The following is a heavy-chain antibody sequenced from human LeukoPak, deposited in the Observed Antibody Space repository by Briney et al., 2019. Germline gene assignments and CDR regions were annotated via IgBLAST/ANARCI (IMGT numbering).Heavy chain of an antibody. V-gene: IGHV3-30*04. Sequence: GGSLRLSCAASGSTFSSYAMHWVRQAPGKGLEWVAVISYDGSNKYYADSVKGRFTISRDNSKNTLYLQMNSLRSDDTAVYYCARDPTPHVFYYYDSSGYPFDYWGQGTLVTVSS. J-gene: IGHJ4*02. CDR3: ARDPTPHVFYYYDSSGYPFDY. CDR1: GSTFSSYA. D-gene: IGHD3-22*01. CDR2: ISYDGSNK.